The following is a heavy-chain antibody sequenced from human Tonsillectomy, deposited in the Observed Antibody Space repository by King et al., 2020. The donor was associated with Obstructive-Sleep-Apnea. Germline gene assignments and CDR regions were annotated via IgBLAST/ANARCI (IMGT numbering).Heavy chain of an antibody. CDR3: ARHVWEGGSGS. Sequence: QLVQSGTEVKKPGESLRISCKGSGYTFTSYWSSWVRQMPGKGLEWMGRSDPSDSNTIYSPSFQGHVTITVDKSISTAYLQWSSLKASETAMYYCARHVWEGGSGSWGQGTLVTVSS. V-gene: IGHV5-10-1*03. D-gene: IGHD3-10*01. CDR1: GYTFTSYW. CDR2: SDPSDSNT. J-gene: IGHJ4*02.